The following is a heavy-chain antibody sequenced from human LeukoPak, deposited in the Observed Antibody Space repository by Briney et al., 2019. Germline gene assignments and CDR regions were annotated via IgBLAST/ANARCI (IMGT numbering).Heavy chain of an antibody. CDR2: ISSSSSTI. CDR1: GFTFSSYS. V-gene: IGHV3-48*04. CDR3: ARRDTAMAFDY. J-gene: IGHJ4*02. D-gene: IGHD5-18*01. Sequence: GGSLRLSCAASGFTFSSYSMSWVRQAPGKGLEWVSYISSSSSTIYYADPVKGRFTISRDNAKNTLYLQMNSLRAEDTAVYYCARRDTAMAFDYWGQGTLVTVSS.